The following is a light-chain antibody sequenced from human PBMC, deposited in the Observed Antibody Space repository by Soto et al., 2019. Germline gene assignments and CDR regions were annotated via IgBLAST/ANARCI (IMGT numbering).Light chain of an antibody. CDR3: QQYTYWPPWT. V-gene: IGKV3-15*01. J-gene: IGKJ1*01. CDR2: GAS. CDR1: QSVSSN. Sequence: EIVMTQSPATLSVSPGERATLSCRASQSVSSNLAWYQQKPGQAPRLLIYGASTRATGIPARFSGSGSGTEFTLTISSLQSEDFAVYYCQQYTYWPPWTFGQGTKVEI.